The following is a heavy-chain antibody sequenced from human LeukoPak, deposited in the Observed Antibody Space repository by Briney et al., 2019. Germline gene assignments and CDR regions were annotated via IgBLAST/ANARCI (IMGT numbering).Heavy chain of an antibody. CDR1: GFTFSSHG. D-gene: IGHD5-12*01. J-gene: IGHJ4*02. CDR2: ILYDGSKK. Sequence: GGSLRLSCAASGFTFSSHGMNWVRQAPGKGLEWVAVILYDGSKKYYADSVQGRFIISRDNSKNMLYLQMNSLRTEDTAVYYCTSNSGYEKGFWGQGNLVTVSS. V-gene: IGHV3-30*03. CDR3: TSNSGYEKGF.